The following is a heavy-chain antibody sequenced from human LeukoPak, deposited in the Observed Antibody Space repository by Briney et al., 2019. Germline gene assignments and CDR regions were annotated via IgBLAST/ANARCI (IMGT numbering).Heavy chain of an antibody. V-gene: IGHV4-34*01. CDR3: AAGIAARPSVNFDY. D-gene: IGHD6-6*01. CDR2: INHSGST. Sequence: PSETLSLTCAVYGGSFSGYYWSWIRQPPGKGLEWIGEINHSGSTNYNPSLKSRVTISVDTSKNQFSLKLSSVTAADTAVYYCAAGIAARPSVNFDYWGQGTLVTVSS. J-gene: IGHJ4*02. CDR1: GGSFSGYY.